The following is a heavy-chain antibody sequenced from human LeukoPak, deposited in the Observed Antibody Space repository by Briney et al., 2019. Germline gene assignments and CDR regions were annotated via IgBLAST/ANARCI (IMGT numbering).Heavy chain of an antibody. Sequence: GGSLRLSCAASGFTFTRYWMSWVRQAPGKGLEWVANIKQDGSEKYYVDSVKGRFTISRDNAKNSVYLQMNSLRAEDTAVFYCVRDAWFGESRAGGQGTLVTVSS. CDR3: VRDAWFGESRA. J-gene: IGHJ4*02. D-gene: IGHD3-10*01. CDR2: IKQDGSEK. CDR1: GFTFTRYW. V-gene: IGHV3-7*01.